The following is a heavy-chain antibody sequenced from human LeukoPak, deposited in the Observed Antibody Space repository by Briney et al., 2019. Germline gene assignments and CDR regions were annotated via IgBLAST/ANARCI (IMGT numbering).Heavy chain of an antibody. CDR1: GFTFSSCA. D-gene: IGHD1-1*01. J-gene: IGHJ3*02. CDR3: ATTWTSLLHDAFDI. Sequence: AGGSLRLSCAASGFTFSSCAMSWVRQAPGKGLEWVSAISGSGGSTYYADSVKGRLTISRDNSKNTLYLQMNSLRAEDTAVYYCATTWTSLLHDAFDIWGQGTMVTVSS. CDR2: ISGSGGST. V-gene: IGHV3-23*01.